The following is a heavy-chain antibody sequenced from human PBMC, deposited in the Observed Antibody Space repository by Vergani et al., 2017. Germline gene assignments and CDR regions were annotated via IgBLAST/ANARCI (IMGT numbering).Heavy chain of an antibody. J-gene: IGHJ6*02. Sequence: QVQLVQSGAEVKKPGSSVKVSCKASGGTFSSYAISWVRQAPGQGLEWMGGIIPIFGTANYAQKFQGRVTITADESTSTAYMELSSLRSEDTAVYYCASLIGYCSSTSCYPYNYGMDVWGQGTTVTVSS. V-gene: IGHV1-69*01. CDR1: GGTFSSYA. CDR3: ASLIGYCSSTSCYPYNYGMDV. D-gene: IGHD2-2*01. CDR2: IIPIFGTA.